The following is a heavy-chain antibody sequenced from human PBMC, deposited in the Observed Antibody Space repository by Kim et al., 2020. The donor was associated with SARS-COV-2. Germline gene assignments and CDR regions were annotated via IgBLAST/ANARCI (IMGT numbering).Heavy chain of an antibody. V-gene: IGHV4-34*01. Sequence: SETLSLTCAVYGGSFSGYYWSWIRQPPGKGLEWIGEINHSGSTNYNPSLKSRVTISVDTSKNQFSLKLSSVTAAHTAVYYCSGHKVDTAFDYWGQGTLDTVSS. J-gene: IGHJ4*02. CDR3: SGHKVDTAFDY. CDR2: INHSGST. CDR1: GGSFSGYY. D-gene: IGHD5-18*01.